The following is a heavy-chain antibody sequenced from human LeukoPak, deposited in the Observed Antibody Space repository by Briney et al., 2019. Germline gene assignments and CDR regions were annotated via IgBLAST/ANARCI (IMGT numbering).Heavy chain of an antibody. CDR2: ISGGGGST. CDR3: AKDRATVVTPNFDS. Sequence: GGSLRLSCAASGFTFSSYAMSWVRQAPGKGLEWVSAISGGGGSTYYADSVKGRFTISRDNSKNTLYLQMHSLRADDTAVYYCAKDRATVVTPNFDSWGQGTLVTVSS. V-gene: IGHV3-23*01. D-gene: IGHD4-23*01. J-gene: IGHJ4*02. CDR1: GFTFSSYA.